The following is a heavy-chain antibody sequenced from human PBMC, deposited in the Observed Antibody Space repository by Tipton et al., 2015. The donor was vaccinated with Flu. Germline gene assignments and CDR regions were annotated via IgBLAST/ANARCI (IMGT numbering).Heavy chain of an antibody. J-gene: IGHJ3*02. CDR1: GVSISSYY. CDR2: IYYSGST. CDR3: ARVRASYSDDAFDI. D-gene: IGHD2-15*01. Sequence: TLSLTCTVSGVSISSYYWSWIRQPPGKGLEWLVYIYYSGSTNANPSHKSRVTISVDTSKNQISIKLSSVTAADTAVYYCARVRASYSDDAFDIWGQGTMVTVSS. V-gene: IGHV4-59*01.